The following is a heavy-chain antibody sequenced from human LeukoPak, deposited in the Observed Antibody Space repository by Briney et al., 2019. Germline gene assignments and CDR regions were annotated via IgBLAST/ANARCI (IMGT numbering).Heavy chain of an antibody. CDR3: ARGPYRIVVVPAAITSFDY. V-gene: IGHV1-2*02. D-gene: IGHD2-2*01. Sequence: GASVKVSCKASGYTFTGYYMHWVRQAPGQGLEWMGWINPNSGVTNYAQTFQGRVTMTRDTSISTAYMELRRLRSDDTAVYYCARGPYRIVVVPAAITSFDYWGQGTLVTVSS. CDR2: INPNSGVT. J-gene: IGHJ4*02. CDR1: GYTFTGYY.